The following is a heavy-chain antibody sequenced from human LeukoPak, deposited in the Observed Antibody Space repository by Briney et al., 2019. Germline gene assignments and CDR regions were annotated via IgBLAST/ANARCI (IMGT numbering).Heavy chain of an antibody. V-gene: IGHV4-39*07. CDR1: GGSISSNSYY. D-gene: IGHD3-9*01. J-gene: IGHJ5*02. CDR3: ARSTLRYFDWPPYNWFDP. Sequence: SETLSLTCTVSGGSISSNSYYWGWIRQPPGKGLEWIGSIYYSGSTYYNPSLKSRVSVSVDTSKNQFSLKLSSVTAADTAVYYCARSTLRYFDWPPYNWFDPWGQGTLVTVSS. CDR2: IYYSGST.